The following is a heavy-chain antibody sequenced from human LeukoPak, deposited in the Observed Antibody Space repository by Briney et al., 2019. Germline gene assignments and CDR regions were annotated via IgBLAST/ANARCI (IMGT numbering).Heavy chain of an antibody. CDR3: ARLSYYDFWSGYRNDAFDI. V-gene: IGHV4-39*01. CDR1: GGSISSSSYY. Sequence: PSDTLSLTCSVSGGSISSSSYYWGWIRQPPGKGLEWIERIYYSGSTYYNPSLKSRVTISVDTSKNQFSLKLSSVTAADTAVYYRARLSYYDFWSGYRNDAFDIWGQGTMVTVSS. D-gene: IGHD3-3*01. J-gene: IGHJ3*02. CDR2: IYYSGST.